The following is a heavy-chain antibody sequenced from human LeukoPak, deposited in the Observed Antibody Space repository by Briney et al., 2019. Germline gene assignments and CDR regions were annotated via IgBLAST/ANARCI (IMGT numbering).Heavy chain of an antibody. J-gene: IGHJ3*02. V-gene: IGHV3-7*01. Sequence: PGGSLRLSCVGSGFTFRNHLANWVRQSPRKGLEWVANIKPDGIDKYYVDSARGRFTVSRDNAKNSAFLQMNSLRAEDTAIYYCATISAQTFDIWGQGTLVSVSS. D-gene: IGHD5-24*01. CDR2: IKPDGIDK. CDR1: GFTFRNHL. CDR3: ATISAQTFDI.